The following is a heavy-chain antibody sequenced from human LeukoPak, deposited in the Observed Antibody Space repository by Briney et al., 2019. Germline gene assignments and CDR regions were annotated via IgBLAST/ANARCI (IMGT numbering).Heavy chain of an antibody. Sequence: GTSVKVSCKTFGYSFANYGISWVRQAPGQGLEWMGGIIPIFGTANYAQKFQGRVTITTDESTSTAYMELSSLRSEDTAVYYCARTTTFSFDPWGQGTLVTVSS. CDR1: GYSFANYG. V-gene: IGHV1-69*05. D-gene: IGHD2/OR15-2a*01. CDR2: IIPIFGTA. J-gene: IGHJ5*02. CDR3: ARTTTFSFDP.